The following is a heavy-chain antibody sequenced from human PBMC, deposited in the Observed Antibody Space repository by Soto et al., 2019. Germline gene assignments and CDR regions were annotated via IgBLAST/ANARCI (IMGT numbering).Heavy chain of an antibody. CDR2: IWYDGSNK. D-gene: IGHD6-6*01. V-gene: IGHV3-33*01. CDR3: ARDYRVAARPLPDY. J-gene: IGHJ4*02. Sequence: QVQLVESGGGVVQPGRSLRLSCAASGFTFSSYGMHWVRQAPGKGLEWVAVIWYDGSNKYYADSVKGRFTISRDNSKNTLYLQMNSLRAEDTAVYYCARDYRVAARPLPDYWGQGTLVTVSS. CDR1: GFTFSSYG.